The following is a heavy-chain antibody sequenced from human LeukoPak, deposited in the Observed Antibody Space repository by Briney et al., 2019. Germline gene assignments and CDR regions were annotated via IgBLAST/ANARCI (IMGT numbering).Heavy chain of an antibody. V-gene: IGHV4-59*01. J-gene: IGHJ4*02. D-gene: IGHD3-10*01. CDR2: IYYSGST. CDR3: ARDYGSGNSQIFDY. Sequence: PSETLSLTCTVSGGSISSYYWSWIRQPPGKGLEWIGYIYYSGSTNYNPSLKSRVTISVDTSKNQFSLKLSSVTAADTAIYYCARDYGSGNSQIFDYWGQGTLVTVSS. CDR1: GGSISSYY.